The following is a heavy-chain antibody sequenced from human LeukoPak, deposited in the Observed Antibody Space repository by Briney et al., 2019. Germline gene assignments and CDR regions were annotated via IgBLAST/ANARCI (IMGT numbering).Heavy chain of an antibody. CDR1: GFTFSNYN. CDR3: ARDESSGYPLNN. J-gene: IGHJ4*02. CDR2: ISSSTSTI. D-gene: IGHD3-22*01. Sequence: GSLRLSCAASGFTFSNYNMNWVRQAPGKGLEWVSYISSSTSTIYYADSVKGRITISRDNAKNSLYLQMNSLRAEDTAMYYCARDESSGYPLNNGGQGTLVTVSS. V-gene: IGHV3-48*04.